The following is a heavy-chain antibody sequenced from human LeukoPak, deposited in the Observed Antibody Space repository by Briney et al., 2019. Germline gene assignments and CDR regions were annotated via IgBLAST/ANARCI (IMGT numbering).Heavy chain of an antibody. Sequence: PSETLSLTCTVSGGSITSGRYYWGWIRQPPGKGLEWIGSIYYSGSTYYNPSLKSRVTISVDTSKNQFSLKLSSVTAADTAVYYCARNFIVGATTDYFDYWGQGTLVTVSS. V-gene: IGHV4-39*07. CDR2: IYYSGST. CDR1: GGSITSGRYY. D-gene: IGHD1-26*01. CDR3: ARNFIVGATTDYFDY. J-gene: IGHJ4*02.